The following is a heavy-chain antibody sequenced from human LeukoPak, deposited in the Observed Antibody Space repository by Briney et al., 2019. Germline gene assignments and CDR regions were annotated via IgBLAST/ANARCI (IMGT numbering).Heavy chain of an antibody. D-gene: IGHD4-11*01. J-gene: IGHJ4*02. CDR1: GFTFSSYS. V-gene: IGHV3-48*04. CDR3: ARVALKTTVTTGIDY. CDR2: ISSSSSTI. Sequence: GGSLRLSCAASGFTFSSYSMNWVRQAPGKGLEWVSYISSSSSTIYYADSVKGRFTISRDNAKNSLYLQMNSLRAEDTAVYYCARVALKTTVTTGIDYWGQGTLVTVSS.